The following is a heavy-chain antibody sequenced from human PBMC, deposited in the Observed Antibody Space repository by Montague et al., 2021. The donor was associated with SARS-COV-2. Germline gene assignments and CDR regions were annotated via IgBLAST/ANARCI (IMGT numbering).Heavy chain of an antibody. V-gene: IGHV3-48*02. CDR2: ISSTSSTI. CDR1: GFTFSNYN. J-gene: IGHJ4*02. CDR3: ARDDSPEYYYDSGSSRGHFDY. Sequence: SLSLSCAASGFTFSNYNISWVRQAPGKGLEWVSFISSTSSTIYYADSVKGRFTISRDNAKSSLYLQMNSLRDGDTAVYYCARDDSPEYYYDSGSSRGHFDYWGQGTLVTVSS. D-gene: IGHD3-10*01.